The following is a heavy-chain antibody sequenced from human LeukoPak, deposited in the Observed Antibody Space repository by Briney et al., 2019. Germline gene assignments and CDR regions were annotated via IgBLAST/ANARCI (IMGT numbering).Heavy chain of an antibody. CDR2: IYSTGRST. J-gene: IGHJ4*02. D-gene: IGHD6-13*01. Sequence: SETLSITSTVSGGSISSSGSYWGWIRQPPGQGLDYIGTIYSTGRSTYSSPSLKRRSAISVDTSKSQMSLRVNSVAAAVTAVYCCARATSTWYNGYFDSWGRRTMVTVSS. V-gene: IGHV4-39*01. CDR3: ARATSTWYNGYFDS. CDR1: GGSISSSGSY.